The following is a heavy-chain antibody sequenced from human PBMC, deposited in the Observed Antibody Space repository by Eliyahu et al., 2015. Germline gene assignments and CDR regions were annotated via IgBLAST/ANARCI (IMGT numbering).Heavy chain of an antibody. Sequence: QVQVVESGGGVVQPGRSLRLSCAASXFPFXSYGMHWVRQAPGKGLEWVALIWFDGSNKYYADSVKGRFTISRDNSKNTLYLQMNSLRAEDTAIYYCARGGYYDSSGYHDPFDIWGQGTMVTVSS. CDR1: XFPFXSYG. CDR3: ARGGYYDSSGYHDPFDI. V-gene: IGHV3-33*01. CDR2: IWFDGSNK. D-gene: IGHD3-22*01. J-gene: IGHJ3*02.